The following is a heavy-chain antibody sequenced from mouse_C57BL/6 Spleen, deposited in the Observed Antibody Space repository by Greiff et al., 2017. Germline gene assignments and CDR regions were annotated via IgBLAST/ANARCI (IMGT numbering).Heavy chain of an antibody. V-gene: IGHV1-76*01. J-gene: IGHJ2*01. D-gene: IGHD3-2*02. CDR1: GYTFTDYY. Sequence: QVQLQQSGAELVRPGASVKLSCKASGYTFTDYYINWVKQRPGQGLEWIARIYPGSGNTYYNEKFKGKATLTAEKSSSTAYMQLSSLTSEDSAAYFCARLNSSGPLDYWGQGTTLTVSS. CDR2: IYPGSGNT. CDR3: ARLNSSGPLDY.